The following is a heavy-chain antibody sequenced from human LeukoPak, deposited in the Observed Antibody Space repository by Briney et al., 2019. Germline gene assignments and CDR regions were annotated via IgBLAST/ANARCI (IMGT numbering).Heavy chain of an antibody. V-gene: IGHV3-48*03. CDR1: ELTFSSYE. D-gene: IGHD2-21*01. J-gene: IGHJ4*02. CDR3: ARETQACGGDCYDY. CDR2: ITAGGTYI. Sequence: GGSLRLSCEASELTFSSYEMNWVRQAPGKGLEWVSYITAGGTYIRYADSVRGRFTISRDNAKNSLYLQMDSLKSEDTAVYYCARETQACGGDCYDYWGQGTQVTVSS.